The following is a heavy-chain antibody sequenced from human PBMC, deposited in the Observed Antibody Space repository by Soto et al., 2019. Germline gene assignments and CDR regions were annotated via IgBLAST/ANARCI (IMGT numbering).Heavy chain of an antibody. V-gene: IGHV5-51*01. D-gene: IGHD6-13*01. J-gene: IGHJ3*02. CDR1: GSNLANYW. CDR2: IFPGDSDT. CDR3: AAGYTTGPDAFDI. Sequence: PGESLKISCKGSGSNLANYWIGWVRQMPGKGLEWMGMIFPGDSDTKNSPSLQGQITMSVDKSDSSAYLQWRSLKASDTAMYYCAAGYTTGPDAFDIWGQGTMVTVS.